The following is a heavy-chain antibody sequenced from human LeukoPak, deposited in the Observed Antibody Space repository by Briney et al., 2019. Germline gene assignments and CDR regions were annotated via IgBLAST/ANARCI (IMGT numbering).Heavy chain of an antibody. V-gene: IGHV1-18*01. D-gene: IGHD6-19*01. CDR1: GYTFTSYG. J-gene: IGHJ1*01. CDR2: ISAYNGNT. Sequence: GASVKVSCKAPGYTFTSYGISWVRQAPGQGLEWMGWISAYNGNTDYAQKFQGRVTLTRNTSISTAYMELSSLRSEDTAVYYCTRGGPVAGTHKYFQHWGQGTLVTVSS. CDR3: TRGGPVAGTHKYFQH.